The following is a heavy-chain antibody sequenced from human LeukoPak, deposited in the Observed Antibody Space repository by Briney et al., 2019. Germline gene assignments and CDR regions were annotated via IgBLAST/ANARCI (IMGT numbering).Heavy chain of an antibody. CDR1: GFTFSNAW. CDR2: IKSKTDGGTT. V-gene: IGHV3-15*01. J-gene: IGHJ4*02. Sequence: GGSLRLSCAASGFTFSNAWMSWVRQAPGKGPEWVGRIKSKTDGGTTDYAAPVKGRFTISRDDSKSIAYLQMNSLKTEDTAVYYCTRTGTYGSWYYYWGQGTLVTVSS. CDR3: TRTGTYGSWYYY. D-gene: IGHD6-13*01.